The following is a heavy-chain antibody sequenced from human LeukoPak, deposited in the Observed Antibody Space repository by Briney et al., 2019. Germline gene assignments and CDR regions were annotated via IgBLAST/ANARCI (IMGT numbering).Heavy chain of an antibody. Sequence: PSETLSLTCTGSAVSISSYYWSWLRQPAGKELEWIGRTYTSGSTNYNPFLKSRVTITVDTSKDQFTLKLSTVTAADTAVYSCAKDRGFIAAAGTFDYWGQGTLVTVSS. V-gene: IGHV4-4*07. D-gene: IGHD6-13*01. CDR3: AKDRGFIAAAGTFDY. CDR2: TYTSGST. CDR1: AVSISSYY. J-gene: IGHJ4*02.